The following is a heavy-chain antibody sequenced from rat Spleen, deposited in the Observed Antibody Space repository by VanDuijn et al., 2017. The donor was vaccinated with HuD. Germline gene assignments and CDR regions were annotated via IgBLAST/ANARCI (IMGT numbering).Heavy chain of an antibody. CDR1: GFTFSNYY. J-gene: IGHJ4*01. D-gene: IGHD1-12*02. CDR3: ARQGTMMVVITTRGYVMDA. CDR2: ISTGGGNT. V-gene: IGHV5-25*01. Sequence: EVQLVESGGGLVQPGRSMKLSCAASGFTFSNYYMAWVRQAPTKGLEWVASISTGGGNTYYRDSVKGRFTISRDNAKSTLYLQMDSLRSEDTATYYCARQGTMMVVITTRGYVMDAWGQGASVTVSS.